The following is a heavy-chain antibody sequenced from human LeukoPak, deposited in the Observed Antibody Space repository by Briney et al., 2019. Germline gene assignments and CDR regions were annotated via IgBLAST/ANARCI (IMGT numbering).Heavy chain of an antibody. V-gene: IGHV3-74*01. D-gene: IGHD1-26*01. Sequence: GGSLRLSCAASGFTFSSYWMHWVRQAPGKGLVWVSRINSDGSNTNYADSVKGRFTISRDNAKNTLYLQMNSLRAEDTAVYYCASAAVGAMDYWGQGTLVTVSS. CDR3: ASAAVGAMDY. CDR1: GFTFSSYW. CDR2: INSDGSNT. J-gene: IGHJ4*02.